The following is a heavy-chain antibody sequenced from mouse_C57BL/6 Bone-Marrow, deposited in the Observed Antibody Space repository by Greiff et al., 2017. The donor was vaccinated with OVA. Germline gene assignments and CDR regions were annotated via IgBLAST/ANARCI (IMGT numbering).Heavy chain of an antibody. CDR3: ARKGGGNLPWFAY. D-gene: IGHD2-1*01. Sequence: VQLVESGPELVKPGASVKISCKASGYTFTDYYINWVKQRPGQGLEWIGWIFPGSGSTYYNEKFKGKATLTVDKSSSTAYMLLSSLTSEDSAVYFCARKGGGNLPWFAYWGQGTLVTVSA. CDR1: GYTFTDYY. J-gene: IGHJ3*01. V-gene: IGHV1-75*01. CDR2: IFPGSGST.